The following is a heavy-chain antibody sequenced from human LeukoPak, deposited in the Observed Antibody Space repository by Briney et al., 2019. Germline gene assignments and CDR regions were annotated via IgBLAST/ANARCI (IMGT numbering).Heavy chain of an antibody. D-gene: IGHD3-10*01. J-gene: IGHJ4*02. CDR1: GDSVSSNSAA. CDR2: TYYRSKWYN. V-gene: IGHV6-1*01. Sequence: SQTLSLTCAISGDSVSSNSAAWNWIRQSPSRGLEWLGRTYYRSKWYNDYAVSVKSRININPGTSKNQFSLQLNSVTPEDTAVYYCARDIGAVWFGELALYFDYWGQGTLVTVSS. CDR3: ARDIGAVWFGELALYFDY.